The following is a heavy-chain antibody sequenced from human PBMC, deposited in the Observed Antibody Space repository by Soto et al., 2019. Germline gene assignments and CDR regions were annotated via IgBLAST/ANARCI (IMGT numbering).Heavy chain of an antibody. V-gene: IGHV3-48*03. CDR2: ITSGGSTI. CDR3: ARVGTTPPYYYYYGMDV. Sequence: PGGSLRLSCAASGFTFSSYEMNWVRQAPGKGLEWVSYITSGGSTIYYADSVKGRFTISRENAENSLYLQMNSLRAEDTAVYYCARVGTTPPYYYYYGMDVWGQGTTVTVSS. CDR1: GFTFSSYE. J-gene: IGHJ6*02. D-gene: IGHD4-17*01.